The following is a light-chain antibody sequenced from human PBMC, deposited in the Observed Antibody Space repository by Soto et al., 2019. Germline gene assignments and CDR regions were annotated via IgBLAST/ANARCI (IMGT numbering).Light chain of an antibody. CDR3: QTNDSSLSGWV. CDR1: SSNIGAGYD. V-gene: IGLV1-40*01. CDR2: GNS. J-gene: IGLJ3*02. Sequence: QSVLTQPPSVSGAPGQRVTISCTGSSSNIGAGYDVHWYQQLPGTAPKLLIYGNSNRPSGVPDRFSGSKSGTSASLAITGLQAEDEADYYSQTNDSSLSGWVFGGGTKLTVL.